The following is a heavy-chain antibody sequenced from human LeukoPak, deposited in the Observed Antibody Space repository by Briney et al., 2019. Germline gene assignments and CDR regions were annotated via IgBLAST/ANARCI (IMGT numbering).Heavy chain of an antibody. CDR3: ASPPATNLDY. CDR2: ISYDGSNK. Sequence: GGSLRLSCEASGFTFSSYAMHWVRQAPGKGLEWVAVISYDGSNKYYADSVKGRFTISSDNSKNTLYLQMNSLRAEDTAVYYCASPPATNLDYWGQGTLVTVSS. CDR1: GFTFSSYA. D-gene: IGHD2-15*01. V-gene: IGHV3-30-3*01. J-gene: IGHJ4*02.